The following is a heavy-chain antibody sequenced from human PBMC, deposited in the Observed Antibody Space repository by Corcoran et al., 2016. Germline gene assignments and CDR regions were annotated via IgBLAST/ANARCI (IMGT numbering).Heavy chain of an antibody. CDR2: IWYDGSNK. V-gene: IGHV3-33*01. J-gene: IGHJ1*01. D-gene: IGHD3-22*01. Sequence: QVQLVESGGGVVQPGRSLRLSCAASGFTFSSYGMHWVRQAPGKGLEWVAVIWYDGSNKYYADSVKGRFTISRDNSKNTLYLQMNSLRAEETDVYDCARDSHHYYGSSGYPMGMGYFQHWGQGTLVTVSS. CDR1: GFTFSSYG. CDR3: ARDSHHYYGSSGYPMGMGYFQH.